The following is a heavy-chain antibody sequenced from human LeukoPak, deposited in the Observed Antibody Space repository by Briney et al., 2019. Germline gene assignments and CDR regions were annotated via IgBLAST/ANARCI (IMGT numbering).Heavy chain of an antibody. Sequence: SGGSLRLSCAASGFTFSSYGMHWVRQAPGKGLEYVSVISTNGGSTYYANSVKGRFTISRDNSKNTLYLQMDSLRAEDMAVYYCARDGETRQFDHWGQGTLVTVSS. CDR3: ARDGETRQFDH. J-gene: IGHJ4*02. V-gene: IGHV3-64*01. D-gene: IGHD3-10*01. CDR2: ISTNGGST. CDR1: GFTFSSYG.